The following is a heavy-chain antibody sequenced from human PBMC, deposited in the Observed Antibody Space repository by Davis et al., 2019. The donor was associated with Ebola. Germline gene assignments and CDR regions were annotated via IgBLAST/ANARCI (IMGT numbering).Heavy chain of an antibody. Sequence: GESLKISCAASGFTFNRYWMSWVRQAPGKGLQWVANIKDDGSEKYSVDSVKGRFTISRDNAKNSLYLQMNSLRAEDTAVYYCARVSVPAALVPIDYYAMDVWGQGTTVTGSS. J-gene: IGHJ6*02. D-gene: IGHD2-2*01. V-gene: IGHV3-7*03. CDR3: ARVSVPAALVPIDYYAMDV. CDR2: IKDDGSEK. CDR1: GFTFNRYW.